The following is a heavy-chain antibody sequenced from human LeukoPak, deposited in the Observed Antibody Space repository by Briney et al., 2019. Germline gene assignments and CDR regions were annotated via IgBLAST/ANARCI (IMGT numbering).Heavy chain of an antibody. CDR2: IANSENTI. CDR1: SFTLSHTY. CDR3: SRDPRTLDY. J-gene: IGHJ4*02. V-gene: IGHV3-11*01. Sequence: GGSLTLFCRASSFTLSHTYMTWTRHVPGRALEWVAHIANSENTIMYADSVKGRFTISRDNAKNSLFLQMNSLRAEDTAVYYCSRDPRTLDYWGQGTLVTVSS. D-gene: IGHD3/OR15-3a*01.